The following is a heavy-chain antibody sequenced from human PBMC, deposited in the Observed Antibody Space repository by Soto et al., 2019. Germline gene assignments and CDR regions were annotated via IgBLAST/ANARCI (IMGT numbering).Heavy chain of an antibody. D-gene: IGHD2-15*01. CDR2: ISWDSRTI. CDR3: VRGDNKDF. J-gene: IGHJ4*02. Sequence: EVQLGESGGGLVQPGRSLRLSCAASGFNFGGFAIQWVRQPPGKGLEWVSGISWDSRTIAYGDAVKGRFTVSRDNAKNSVYLQMNNLRPEDTAFYYCVRGDNKDFWGQGTLVTVSS. V-gene: IGHV3-9*01. CDR1: GFNFGGFA.